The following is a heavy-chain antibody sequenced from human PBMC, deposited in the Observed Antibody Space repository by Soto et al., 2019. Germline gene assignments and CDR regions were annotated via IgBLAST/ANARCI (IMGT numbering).Heavy chain of an antibody. CDR2: ISGSGGTT. J-gene: IGHJ4*02. Sequence: PGGSLRLSCAASGFTFSSYAVGWVRQAPGKGLEWVSAISGSGGTTYYADSVKGRFSISRDNSKDTLYLQMNSLRAEDTAVYYCAKDRGAGYLTFDYWGQGTQVTVSS. V-gene: IGHV3-23*01. D-gene: IGHD3-9*01. CDR3: AKDRGAGYLTFDY. CDR1: GFTFSSYA.